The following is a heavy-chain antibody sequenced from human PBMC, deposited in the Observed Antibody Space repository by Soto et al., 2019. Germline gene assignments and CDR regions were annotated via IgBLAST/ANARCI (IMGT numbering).Heavy chain of an antibody. Sequence: VLLVQSGAEVKQPGSSVKVSCKASGGTISAYAITWVRQAPGQGLEWVGGIIPIFRTPNYAPNLQGRVTITADESTSTASMELSNLRSEDTAVYYCARGDGDNNAFEIRGQGTVVTVSS. CDR1: GGTISAYA. CDR3: ARGDGDNNAFEI. V-gene: IGHV1-69*12. CDR2: IIPIFRTP. D-gene: IGHD1-20*01. J-gene: IGHJ3*02.